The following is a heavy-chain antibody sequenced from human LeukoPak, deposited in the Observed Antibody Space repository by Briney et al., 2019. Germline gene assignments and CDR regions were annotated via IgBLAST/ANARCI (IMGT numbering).Heavy chain of an antibody. Sequence: ASVKVSCKASGGTFSSYAISWVRQAPGQGLEWMGRIIPILGIANYAQKFQGRVTITADKSTSTAYMELSSVTAADTAVYYCARAPSPYYYDSSGLNFDYWGQGTLVTVSS. CDR3: ARAPSPYYYDSSGLNFDY. CDR2: IIPILGIA. CDR1: GGTFSSYA. V-gene: IGHV1-69*04. D-gene: IGHD3-22*01. J-gene: IGHJ4*02.